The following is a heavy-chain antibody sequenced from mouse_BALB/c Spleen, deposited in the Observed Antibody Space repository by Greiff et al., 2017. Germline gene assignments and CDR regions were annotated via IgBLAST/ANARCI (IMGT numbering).Heavy chain of an antibody. Sequence: EVQRVESGGDLVKPGGSLKLSCAASGFTFSSYGMSWVRQTPDKRLEWVATISSGGSYTYYPDSVKGRFTISRDNAKNTLYLQMSSLKSEDTAMYYCARLFYGYGGFAYWGQGTLVTVSA. J-gene: IGHJ3*01. CDR3: ARLFYGYGGFAY. CDR1: GFTFSSYG. V-gene: IGHV5-6*01. CDR2: ISSGGSYT. D-gene: IGHD2-2*01.